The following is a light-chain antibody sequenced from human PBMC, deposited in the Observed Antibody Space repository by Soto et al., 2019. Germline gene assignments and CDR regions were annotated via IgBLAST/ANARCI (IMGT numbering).Light chain of an antibody. Sequence: DIQMTQSPSTLSASVGDTVTITCRASQSISSWLAWFQQKPGKAPKLLIYKASSLVSGVPSRFSGSGSGTEFSLTISSLQPDDFATYYCQQYSSFSLYTFGQGTRLEIK. CDR3: QQYSSFSLYT. J-gene: IGKJ2*01. CDR1: QSISSW. V-gene: IGKV1-5*03. CDR2: KAS.